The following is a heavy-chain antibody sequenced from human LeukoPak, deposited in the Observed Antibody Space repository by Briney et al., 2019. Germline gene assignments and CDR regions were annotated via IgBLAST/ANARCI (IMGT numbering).Heavy chain of an antibody. CDR3: ARGNFDIVVVPAALYNWFDP. CDR1: GGSISSGGYY. Sequence: TLSLTCTVSGGSISSGGYYWSWIRQPPGKGLGWIGYIYHSGGTYYNPSLKSRVTISVDRSKNQFSLKLSSVTAADTAVYYCARGNFDIVVVPAALYNWFDPWGQGTLVTVSS. V-gene: IGHV4-30-2*01. J-gene: IGHJ5*02. CDR2: IYHSGGT. D-gene: IGHD2-2*01.